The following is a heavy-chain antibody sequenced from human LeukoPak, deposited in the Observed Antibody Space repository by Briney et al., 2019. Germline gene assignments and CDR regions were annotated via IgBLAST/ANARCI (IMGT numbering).Heavy chain of an antibody. CDR1: GYTFTSYF. V-gene: IGHV1-46*04. CDR2: INPSGGSP. D-gene: IGHD5-24*01. J-gene: IGHJ3*02. CDR3: ARAPVTMGDAFDI. Sequence: ASVKVSCKASGYTFTSYFLLWVRQAPGQGLEWIGVINPSGGSPSYAQKLEGRVMMTRDTSTSTVYMELTSLRSEDTAEYYCARAPVTMGDAFDIWGRETTVTVRS.